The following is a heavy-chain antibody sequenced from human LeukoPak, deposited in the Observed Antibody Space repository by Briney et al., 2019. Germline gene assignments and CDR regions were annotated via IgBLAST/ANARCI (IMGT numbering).Heavy chain of an antibody. CDR1: GFTFNTYW. CDR3: AKTPKYSSSSYYFDY. CDR2: INADGSST. Sequence: GGSLRLSCAASGFTFNTYWMHWVRQAPGKGLVWVSSINADGSSTSYADSMKGRFTISRDNAKNTLYLQMNSLRAEDTAVYYCAKTPKYSSSSYYFDYWGQGTLVTVSS. D-gene: IGHD6-6*01. J-gene: IGHJ4*02. V-gene: IGHV3-74*01.